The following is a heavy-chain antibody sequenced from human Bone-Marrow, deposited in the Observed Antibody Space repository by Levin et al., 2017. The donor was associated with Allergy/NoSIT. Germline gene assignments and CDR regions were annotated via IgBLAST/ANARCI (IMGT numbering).Heavy chain of an antibody. CDR2: INPNSGGT. D-gene: IGHD1-26*01. CDR1: GYTFTGNY. J-gene: IGHJ4*02. Sequence: AASVKVSCKASGYTFTGNYLYWVRQAPGQGLEWMGWINPNSGGTNYAQNFQGRVTMTWDTSVSTAYMELSRLRSDDTAVYYCARIVGAPYWGQGTLVTVSS. V-gene: IGHV1-2*02. CDR3: ARIVGAPY.